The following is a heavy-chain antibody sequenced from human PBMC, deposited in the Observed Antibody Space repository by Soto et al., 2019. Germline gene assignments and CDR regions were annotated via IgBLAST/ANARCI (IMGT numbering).Heavy chain of an antibody. CDR3: ASDKITGLFDY. V-gene: IGHV4-34*01. Sequence: SETLSLTCAVYGGPFSGYYWTWIRHPPVTRLEWIGEINHGGSTNYNLSLMSRVTISVDTSKIQLSLNLTSVTAADTAVYYCASDKITGLFDYWGQGTLVTVSS. CDR2: INHGGST. CDR1: GGPFSGYY. J-gene: IGHJ4*02. D-gene: IGHD3-10*01.